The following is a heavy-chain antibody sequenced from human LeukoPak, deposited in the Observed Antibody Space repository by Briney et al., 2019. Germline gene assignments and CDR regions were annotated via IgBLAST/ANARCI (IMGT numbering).Heavy chain of an antibody. D-gene: IGHD6-19*01. J-gene: IGHJ4*02. Sequence: PGGSLRLSCAASGFTFSSYWMHWVRQAPGKGLVWVSRINSDGSSTSYADSVKGRFTISRDNAKNSLYLQMNSLRAEDTAVYYCARDLERVLMSLGWYQSFDYWGQGTLVTVSS. CDR1: GFTFSSYW. CDR2: INSDGSST. CDR3: ARDLERVLMSLGWYQSFDY. V-gene: IGHV3-74*01.